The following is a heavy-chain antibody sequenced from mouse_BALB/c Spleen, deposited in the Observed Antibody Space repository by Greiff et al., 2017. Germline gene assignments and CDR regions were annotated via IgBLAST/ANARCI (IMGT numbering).Heavy chain of an antibody. CDR3: ASVAYYGKDYYAMDY. D-gene: IGHD2-10*01. CDR2: ISTYYGDA. CDR1: GYTFTDYA. J-gene: IGHJ4*01. V-gene: IGHV1S137*01. Sequence: QVQLKESGAELVRPGVSVKISCKGSGYTFTDYAMHWVKQSHAKSLEWIGVISTYYGDASYNQKFKGKATMTVDKSSSTAYMELARLTSEDSAIYYCASVAYYGKDYYAMDYWGQGTSVTVSS.